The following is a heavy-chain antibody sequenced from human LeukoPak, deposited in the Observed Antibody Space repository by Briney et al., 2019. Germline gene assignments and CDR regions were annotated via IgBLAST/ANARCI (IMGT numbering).Heavy chain of an antibody. CDR2: IFYTGST. V-gene: IGHV4-59*01. D-gene: IGHD3-10*01. Sequence: TSETLSRTCTASGGSTSDYYWSWLRQHPGKGLEWSGYIFYTGSTNYTPSLKSRVTISVDTSKNQFSLKLSSVTAADTAVYYCARIRGYFYGSGENPFGIWGQGTMVTVSS. J-gene: IGHJ3*02. CDR1: GGSTSDYY. CDR3: ARIRGYFYGSGENPFGI.